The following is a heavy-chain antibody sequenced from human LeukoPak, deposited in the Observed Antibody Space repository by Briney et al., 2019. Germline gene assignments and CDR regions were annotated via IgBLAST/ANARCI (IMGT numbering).Heavy chain of an antibody. V-gene: IGHV4-34*01. J-gene: IGHJ4*02. CDR1: GGSFTTYY. CDR2: INHSGYT. D-gene: IGHD5-12*01. Sequence: SETLSLTCAVYGGSFTTYYWSWIRQPPGKGLEWIGEINHSGYTNYNPSLKSRVSMSVDSSKNQISLKLHSVTAADTAVYFCVRGPYSSDAGYWGQGTLVIVSS. CDR3: VRGPYSSDAGY.